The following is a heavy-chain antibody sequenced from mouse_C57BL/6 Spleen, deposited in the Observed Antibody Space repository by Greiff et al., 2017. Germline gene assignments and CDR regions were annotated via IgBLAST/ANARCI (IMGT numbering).Heavy chain of an antibody. Sequence: QVQLQQPGAELVMPGASVKLSCKASGYTFTSYWMHWVKQRPGQGLEWIGEIDPSDSYTNYNQKFKGKSTLTVDKSSSTAYMQLSSLTSEDSAVYFCARGDCNYDFDYWGQGTTLTVSS. CDR1: GYTFTSYW. V-gene: IGHV1-69*01. D-gene: IGHD2-1*01. CDR2: IDPSDSYT. CDR3: ARGDCNYDFDY. J-gene: IGHJ2*01.